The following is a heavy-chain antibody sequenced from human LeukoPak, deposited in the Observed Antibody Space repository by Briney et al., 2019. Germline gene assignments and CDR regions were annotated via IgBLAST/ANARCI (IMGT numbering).Heavy chain of an antibody. Sequence: GGSLRLSCAASGFTFSRYWMHWVRQAPGKGLMWVSRISPDGSTTLYADSVKGRFTISRDNAKNTLYLQMNSLGAEDTAVYYCARVGRDSQHLDYWGPGTLVTVSS. CDR1: GFTFSRYW. CDR2: ISPDGSTT. V-gene: IGHV3-74*03. J-gene: IGHJ4*02. CDR3: ARVGRDSQHLDY. D-gene: IGHD2-15*01.